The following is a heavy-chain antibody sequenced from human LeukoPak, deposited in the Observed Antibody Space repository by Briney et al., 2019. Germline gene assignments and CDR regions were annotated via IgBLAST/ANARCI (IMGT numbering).Heavy chain of an antibody. V-gene: IGHV3-11*04. J-gene: IGHJ4*02. D-gene: IGHD2-21*02. CDR1: GFTFSDYY. Sequence: PGGSLRLSCAASGFTFSDYYMSWIRQAPGKGLEWVSYISSSGSTIYYADSVKGRFTISRDNAKNSLYLQMNSLRAEDTAVYYCARGKFLPKAYCGGDCYFDYWGQGTLVTVSS. CDR2: ISSSGSTI. CDR3: ARGKFLPKAYCGGDCYFDY.